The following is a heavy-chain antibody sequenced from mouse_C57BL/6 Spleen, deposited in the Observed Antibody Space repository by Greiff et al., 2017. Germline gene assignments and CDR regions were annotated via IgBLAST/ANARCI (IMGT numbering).Heavy chain of an antibody. Sequence: QVQLKQSGAELARPGASVKLSCKASGYTFTSYGISWVKQRTGQGLEWIGEIYPRSGNTYYNEKFKGKATLTADKSSSTAYMELRSLTSEDSAVYFCARSYDYEYYAMDYWGQGTSVTVSS. V-gene: IGHV1-81*01. CDR1: GYTFTSYG. CDR3: ARSYDYEYYAMDY. CDR2: IYPRSGNT. J-gene: IGHJ4*01. D-gene: IGHD2-4*01.